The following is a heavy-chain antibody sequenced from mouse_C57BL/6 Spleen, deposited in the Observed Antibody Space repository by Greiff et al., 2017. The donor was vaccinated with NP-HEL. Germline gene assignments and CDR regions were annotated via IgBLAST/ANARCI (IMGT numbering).Heavy chain of an antibody. Sequence: QVQLQQPGAELVMPGASVKLSCKASGYTFTSYWMHWVKQRPGQGLEWIGEIDPSDSYTNYNQKFKGKSTLTVDKSSSTAYMQLCSLTSEDSAVYYCASSFITTVVPYWDLDVWGTGTTVTVSS. CDR3: ASSFITTVVPYWDLDV. CDR1: GYTFTSYW. CDR2: IDPSDSYT. J-gene: IGHJ1*03. D-gene: IGHD1-1*01. V-gene: IGHV1-69*01.